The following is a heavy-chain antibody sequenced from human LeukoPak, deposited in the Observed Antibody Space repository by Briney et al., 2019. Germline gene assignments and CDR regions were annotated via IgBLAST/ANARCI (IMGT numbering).Heavy chain of an antibody. D-gene: IGHD2-15*01. CDR3: AKDLHCSGGSCYLSYFDY. J-gene: IGHJ4*02. CDR1: GFTFSSYW. Sequence: GGSLRLSCAASGFTFSSYWMSWVRQAPGKGLEWVSAISGSGGSTYYADSVKGRFTISRDNSKNTLYLQMNSLRAEDTAVYYCAKDLHCSGGSCYLSYFDYWGQGTLVTISS. CDR2: ISGSGGST. V-gene: IGHV3-23*01.